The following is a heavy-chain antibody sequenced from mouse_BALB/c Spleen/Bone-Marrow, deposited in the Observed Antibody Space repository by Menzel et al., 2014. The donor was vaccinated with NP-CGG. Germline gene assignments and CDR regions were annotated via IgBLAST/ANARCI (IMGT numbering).Heavy chain of an antibody. Sequence: EVKLVESGGGLVQPGGSLKLSCATSGFTFSDYYMYWVRQTPEERLEWVAYISNGGGSTYYPDTVKGRFTTSRDNAKNTLYLQMSRLKSEDTAMYYCARHSDYDYFDYWGQGTTLTVSS. CDR3: ARHSDYDYFDY. D-gene: IGHD2-4*01. CDR2: ISNGGGST. V-gene: IGHV5-12*02. CDR1: GFTFSDYY. J-gene: IGHJ2*01.